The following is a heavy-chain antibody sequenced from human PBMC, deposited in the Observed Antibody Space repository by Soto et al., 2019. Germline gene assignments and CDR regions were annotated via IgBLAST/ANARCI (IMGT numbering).Heavy chain of an antibody. J-gene: IGHJ6*02. Sequence: QVQLQESGPGLVKPSVTLSLTCAVSGASINSSNWWSWVRQPPGKGLEWIGEIYHSGSTNYNPSLMSRLTISVDRSKNQLSLKLRSVTAADTAVYYCTRDMIYGAERSSYYYAMDVWGRGTTVTVSS. CDR2: IYHSGST. CDR1: GASINSSNW. CDR3: TRDMIYGAERSSYYYAMDV. D-gene: IGHD3-10*01. V-gene: IGHV4-4*02.